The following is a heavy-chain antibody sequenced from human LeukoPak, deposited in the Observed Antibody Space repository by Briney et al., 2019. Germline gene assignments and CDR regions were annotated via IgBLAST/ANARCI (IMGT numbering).Heavy chain of an antibody. CDR1: GFTFSSYG. D-gene: IGHD3-22*01. J-gene: IGHJ6*02. CDR3: ARVSLSLDDSPGYYYLYYYAMDV. CDR2: IYYDGTNK. Sequence: GRSLRLSCAASGFTFSSYGMHWVRQAPGKGLEWVAVIYYDGTNKYYADSLKGRFTISRDNSKNTLYLHMNSLRAEDTAVYYCARVSLSLDDSPGYYYLYYYAMDVWGQGTTVTVSS. V-gene: IGHV3-33*01.